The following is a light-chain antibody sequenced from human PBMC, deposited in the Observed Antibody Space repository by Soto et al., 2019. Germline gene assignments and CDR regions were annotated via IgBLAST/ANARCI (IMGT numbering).Light chain of an antibody. CDR2: GAS. J-gene: IGKJ1*01. CDR1: QSVSSSY. Sequence: EIVLTQSPGTLSLSPGERATLSCRASQSVSSSYLAWYQQKPGQAPRLLIYGASSRATGIPDRFSGSGSGTDVTLTISRLEPEDFAVYYCQQYCSSPRKFGQGTKVDIK. V-gene: IGKV3-20*01. CDR3: QQYCSSPRK.